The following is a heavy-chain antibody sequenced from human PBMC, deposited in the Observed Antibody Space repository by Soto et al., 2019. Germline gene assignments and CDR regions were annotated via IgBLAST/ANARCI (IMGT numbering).Heavy chain of an antibody. Sequence: QVQLVESGGGVVQPGMSLRLSCIASEFTFSSYTMHWVRQAPGKGPEWLAHISPDGNYEYWADSVKGRFTISRDNAKNTVYLQLHSLRTEDTAVYHCASGPTHGAFDIWGQGTMVTVSS. D-gene: IGHD1-1*01. J-gene: IGHJ3*02. CDR2: ISPDGNYE. CDR3: ASGPTHGAFDI. CDR1: EFTFSSYT. V-gene: IGHV3-30-3*01.